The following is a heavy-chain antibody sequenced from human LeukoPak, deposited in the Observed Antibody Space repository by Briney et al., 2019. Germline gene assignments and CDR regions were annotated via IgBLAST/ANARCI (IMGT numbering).Heavy chain of an antibody. CDR3: ARDGTESSYSSGLSYYYYMDV. Sequence: PSETLSLTCTVSGFSISSDYYWGWIRQPPGKGLEWLGSVSHSGITYYNSSLNSRVTISVDTSKNHFSLTVNSVTAADTAVYYCARDGTESSYSSGLSYYYYMDVWGKGTTVTVSS. CDR1: GFSISSDYY. V-gene: IGHV4-38-2*02. J-gene: IGHJ6*03. CDR2: VSHSGIT. D-gene: IGHD6-19*01.